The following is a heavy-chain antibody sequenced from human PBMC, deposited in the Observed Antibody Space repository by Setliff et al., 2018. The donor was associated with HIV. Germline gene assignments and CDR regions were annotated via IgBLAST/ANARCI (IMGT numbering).Heavy chain of an antibody. Sequence: SETLSLTCAVFGYSFSNGYYWGWIRQTPGKGPEWIGSIYHSGSTYYNPSLKSRVSISVDTSKNQFSLELRSVTAADTAVYYCAGRIATASYYFDYWGRGTLVTVSS. V-gene: IGHV4-38-2*01. CDR1: GYSFSNGYY. D-gene: IGHD6-13*01. CDR2: IYHSGST. J-gene: IGHJ4*02. CDR3: AGRIATASYYFDY.